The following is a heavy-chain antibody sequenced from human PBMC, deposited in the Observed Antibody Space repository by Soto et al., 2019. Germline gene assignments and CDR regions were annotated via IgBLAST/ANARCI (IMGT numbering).Heavy chain of an antibody. CDR2: ISGSGGST. CDR1: GFTFSSYA. J-gene: IGHJ6*03. V-gene: IGHV3-23*01. D-gene: IGHD5-12*01. Sequence: GGSLRLSCAASGFTFSSYAMSWVRQAPGKGLEWVSAISGSGGSTYYADSVKGRFTISRDNSKNTLYLQMNSLRAEDTAVYYCAKGVVDIVATITMGSKDYYYYMDVWGKGTTVTVSS. CDR3: AKGVVDIVATITMGSKDYYYYMDV.